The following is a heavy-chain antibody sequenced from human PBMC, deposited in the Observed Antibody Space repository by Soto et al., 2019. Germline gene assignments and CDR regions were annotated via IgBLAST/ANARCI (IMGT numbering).Heavy chain of an antibody. CDR1: GGSISSYY. V-gene: IGHV4-59*01. D-gene: IGHD2-15*01. CDR3: ASGTLYCSGGSCYSGWFDP. Sequence: SETLSLTCTVSGGSISSYYWSWIRQPPGKGLEWIGYIYYSGSTNYNPSLKSRVTISVDTSKNQFSLKLSSVTAADTAVYYCASGTLYCSGGSCYSGWFDPWGQGTLVTVSS. J-gene: IGHJ5*02. CDR2: IYYSGST.